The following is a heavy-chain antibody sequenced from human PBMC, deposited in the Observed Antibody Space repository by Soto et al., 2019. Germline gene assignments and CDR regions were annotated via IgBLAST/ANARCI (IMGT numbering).Heavy chain of an antibody. V-gene: IGHV4-4*02. CDR3: ASLAGNYYDSSGYYLEGDYYYGMDV. J-gene: IGHJ6*02. CDR1: GGSISSSNW. Sequence: SETLSLTCAVSGGSISSSNWWSWVRQPPGKGLEGIGEIYHSGSTNYNPSLKSRVTISVDKSKNQFSLKLSSVTAADTAVYYCASLAGNYYDSSGYYLEGDYYYGMDVWGQGTTVTVSS. CDR2: IYHSGST. D-gene: IGHD3-22*01.